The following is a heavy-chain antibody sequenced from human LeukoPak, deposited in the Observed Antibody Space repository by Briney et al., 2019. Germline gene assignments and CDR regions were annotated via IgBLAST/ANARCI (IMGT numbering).Heavy chain of an antibody. J-gene: IGHJ4*02. V-gene: IGHV4-39*01. CDR3: ARTGDYYDSSGYYDFDY. D-gene: IGHD3-22*01. CDR2: IYYSGST. CDR1: GGSISSSSYY. Sequence: PSETLSLTCTVSGGSISSSSYYWGWIRQPPGKGLEWIGSIYYSGSTYYNPSLKSRVTISVDTSKNQFSLKLSSVTAADTAVYYCARTGDYYDSSGYYDFDYWGQGTPVTVSS.